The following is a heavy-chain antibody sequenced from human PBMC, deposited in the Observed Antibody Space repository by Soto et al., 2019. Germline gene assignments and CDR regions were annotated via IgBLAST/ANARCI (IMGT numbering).Heavy chain of an antibody. J-gene: IGHJ6*02. CDR2: INAYNGNT. Sequence: ASVKVSCKASGYSFSRYGIGWARQAPGQGLEWMGWINAYNGNTNYAQNLQGRHTLTTDTSTTTAYMELRSLRSNDTAIYYCAMVDVYVTPSPQDVWGQGTTVTVSS. CDR3: AMVDVYVTPSPQDV. CDR1: GYSFSRYG. V-gene: IGHV1-18*01. D-gene: IGHD3-16*01.